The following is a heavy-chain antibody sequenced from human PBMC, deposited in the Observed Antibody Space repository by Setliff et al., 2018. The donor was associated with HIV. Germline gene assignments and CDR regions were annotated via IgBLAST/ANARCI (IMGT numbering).Heavy chain of an antibody. Sequence: SETLSLTCTVSGGSFSSSSYYWGWIRQPPGKGLEWIGNIYYSGSTYYNPSLRSRVTISKDTSKNQFSLHLTSVTAADTAVYYCARDSNAPYFQHWGQGTLVTVSS. D-gene: IGHD1-1*01. CDR2: IYYSGST. CDR1: GGSFSSSSYY. CDR3: ARDSNAPYFQH. V-gene: IGHV4-39*07. J-gene: IGHJ1*01.